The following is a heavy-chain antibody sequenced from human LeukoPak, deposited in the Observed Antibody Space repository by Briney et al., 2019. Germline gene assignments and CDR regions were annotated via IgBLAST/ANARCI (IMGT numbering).Heavy chain of an antibody. CDR2: IYYGGST. Sequence: SETLSLTCAVSGGAIRRSSYYWGCIRQPPGKGLEWIGSIYYGGSTYYNPSLKSRVTISVDTSKNQFSLKLSSVTAADTAVYYCARSLLETDDAFDIWGQGTMVTVSS. V-gene: IGHV4-39*01. D-gene: IGHD2/OR15-2a*01. CDR3: ARSLLETDDAFDI. CDR1: GGAIRRSSYY. J-gene: IGHJ3*02.